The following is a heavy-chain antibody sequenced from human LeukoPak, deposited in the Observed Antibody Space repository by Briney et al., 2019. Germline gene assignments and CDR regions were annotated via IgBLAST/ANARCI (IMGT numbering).Heavy chain of an antibody. J-gene: IGHJ4*02. CDR3: AAMPDFDY. D-gene: IGHD2-2*01. CDR1: GFSFSSYA. CDR2: ISNSGGRT. Sequence: GGSLRLSCAASGFSFSSYAMTWARQAPVKGLEWVSSISNSGGRTFYTDSVKGRFTISRDNSKVTLYLQMNSLRAEDTAVYYCAAMPDFDYWGQGTLVTVSS. V-gene: IGHV3-23*01.